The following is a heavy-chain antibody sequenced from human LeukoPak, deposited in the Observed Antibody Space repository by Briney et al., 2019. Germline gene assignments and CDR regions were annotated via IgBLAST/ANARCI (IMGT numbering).Heavy chain of an antibody. D-gene: IGHD2-2*01. V-gene: IGHV3-23*01. Sequence: PGGSLRLSCAASGFTFSSYAMSWVRQAPGKGLEWVSAISGSGGSTYYADSVKGRFTISRDNSKNTLYLQMNSLRAEDTAVYYCAKDIVVVPAAIYSSSWYDYWGQGTLVTVSS. J-gene: IGHJ4*02. CDR3: AKDIVVVPAAIYSSSWYDY. CDR1: GFTFSSYA. CDR2: ISGSGGST.